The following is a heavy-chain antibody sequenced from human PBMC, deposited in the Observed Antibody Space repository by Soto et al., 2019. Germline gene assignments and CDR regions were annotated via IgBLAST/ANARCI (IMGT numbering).Heavy chain of an antibody. D-gene: IGHD2-15*01. V-gene: IGHV3-23*01. CDR2: ISGSGGRT. CDR3: AKSDCSGGSCYLPFDC. Sequence: ESGGGLVQPGGSLRLSCAASGFTFSNYGMSWVRQAPGKGLEWVSSISGSGGRTYYADSVKGRFTISRDNSKNTLYLQTDSLRAEDTAFYYCAKSDCSGGSCYLPFDCWGQGTLVTVSS. J-gene: IGHJ4*02. CDR1: GFTFSNYG.